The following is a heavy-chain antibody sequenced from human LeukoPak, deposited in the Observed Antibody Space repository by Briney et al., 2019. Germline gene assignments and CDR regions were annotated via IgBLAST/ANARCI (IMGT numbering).Heavy chain of an antibody. CDR2: IYENGGTT. CDR1: GFTFRSHA. D-gene: IGHD1-26*01. J-gene: IGHJ4*02. CDR3: AKMGASERYYFDY. V-gene: IGHV3-23*01. Sequence: GGSLRLSCVGSGFTFRSHAMSWVRQAPEKGLEFVSGIYENGGTTYYADSVKGRFTISRDNSKNTLYLQMNSLRAEDTAVYYCAKMGASERYYFDYWGQGTLVTVSS.